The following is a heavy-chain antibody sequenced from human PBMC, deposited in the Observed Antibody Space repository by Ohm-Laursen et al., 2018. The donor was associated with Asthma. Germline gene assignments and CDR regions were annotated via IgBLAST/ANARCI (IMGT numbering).Heavy chain of an antibody. CDR2: MSYRGGI. CDR3: ARLDWVQSMFDS. V-gene: IGHV4-61*01. Sequence: TLSLTCVVSGASVGDSTWSWSWVRQPPGRELEFIAYMSYRGGINYNPSLQSRVTLSIDTSKNQVSLRLISVTAADTALYFCARLDWVQSMFDSWGQGNLVTVSS. CDR1: GASVGDSTWS. J-gene: IGHJ4*02. D-gene: IGHD3-9*01.